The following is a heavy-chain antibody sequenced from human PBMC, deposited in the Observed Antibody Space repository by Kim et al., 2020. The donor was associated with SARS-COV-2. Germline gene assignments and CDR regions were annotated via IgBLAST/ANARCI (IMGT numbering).Heavy chain of an antibody. Sequence: GGSLRLSCVASVFMFSNHWITWVGQAPGKGLEWVANTNPDGNEKYYLDSVKGRFTISRDNAKNSVSLQMISLSAEDTAVYYCARGHYGIDVWGQGTTVTVSS. CDR1: VFMFSNHW. V-gene: IGHV3-7*01. J-gene: IGHJ6*02. CDR2: TNPDGNEK. CDR3: ARGHYGIDV.